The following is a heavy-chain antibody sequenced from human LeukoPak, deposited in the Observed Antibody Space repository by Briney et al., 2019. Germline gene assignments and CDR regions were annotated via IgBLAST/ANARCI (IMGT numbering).Heavy chain of an antibody. CDR1: GFTLSSYA. J-gene: IGHJ4*02. CDR3: AKSGDGEDFFDY. CDR2: ISGSGGST. D-gene: IGHD2-21*01. V-gene: IGHV3-23*01. Sequence: GGSLRLSCAASGFTLSSYAMSWVRQAPGKGLEWVSAISGSGGSTYYADSVKGRFTISRDNSKNTLYLQMNSLRAVDTAVYYCAKSGDGEDFFDYWGQGTLVTVSS.